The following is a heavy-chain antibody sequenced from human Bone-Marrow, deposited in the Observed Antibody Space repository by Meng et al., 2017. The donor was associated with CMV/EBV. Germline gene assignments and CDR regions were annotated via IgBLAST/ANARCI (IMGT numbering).Heavy chain of an antibody. Sequence: GGSLRLSCTASGFTFGSYAMHWVRQAPGKGLEWVAFTAYDGSNKYYADSVRGRFTISRDNSRKTLYLQMNSLRPEDTAVYYCAKDGATRRVSYYGMDVWGQGTTVTVSS. CDR2: TAYDGSNK. CDR3: AKDGATRRVSYYGMDV. CDR1: GFTFGSYA. V-gene: IGHV3-30*02. D-gene: IGHD6-6*01. J-gene: IGHJ6*02.